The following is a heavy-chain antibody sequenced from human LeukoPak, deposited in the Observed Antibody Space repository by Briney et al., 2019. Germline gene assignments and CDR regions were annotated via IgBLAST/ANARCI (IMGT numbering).Heavy chain of an antibody. D-gene: IGHD4-23*01. CDR1: GFTFDDYA. Sequence: PGGSLRLSCAASGFTFDDYAMHWVRQAPGKGLEWVSGISWNSGSIGYADSVKGRFTISRDNAKNSLYLQMNSLRAEDTALYYCAKATVVITPRTIGYYFDYWGQGTLVTVSS. CDR3: AKATVVITPRTIGYYFDY. J-gene: IGHJ4*02. V-gene: IGHV3-9*01. CDR2: ISWNSGSI.